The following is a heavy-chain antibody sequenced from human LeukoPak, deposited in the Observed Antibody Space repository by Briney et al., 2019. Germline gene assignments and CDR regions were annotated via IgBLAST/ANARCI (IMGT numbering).Heavy chain of an antibody. J-gene: IGHJ2*01. V-gene: IGHV4-34*01. CDR1: GGSFSGYY. CDR2: INHSGST. D-gene: IGHD4-11*01. Sequence: SETLSLTCAVYGGSFSGYYWSWIRQPPGKGLEWIGEINHSGSTNYNPSLKSRVTISVDTSKNQFSLKLNSVTAADTAVYYCARGQFQEDLWGRGTLVTVSS. CDR3: ARGQFQEDL.